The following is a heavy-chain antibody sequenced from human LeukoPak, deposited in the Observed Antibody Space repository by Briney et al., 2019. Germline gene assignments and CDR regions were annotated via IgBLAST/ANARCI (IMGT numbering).Heavy chain of an antibody. V-gene: IGHV4-4*02. D-gene: IGHD3-10*01. CDR2: VYHSGST. Sequence: SETLSLTCAVSGGSISSSNWWSWVRQPPGKGLEWIGEVYHSGSTNYNPSLKSRVTISVDKSKNQFSLKLSSVTAADTAVYYCARGLTMVRGVRPFDYWGQGTLVTVSS. J-gene: IGHJ4*02. CDR3: ARGLTMVRGVRPFDY. CDR1: GGSISSSNW.